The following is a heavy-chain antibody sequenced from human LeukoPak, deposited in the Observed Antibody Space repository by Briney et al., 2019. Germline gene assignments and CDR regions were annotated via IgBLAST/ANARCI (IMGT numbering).Heavy chain of an antibody. CDR3: AKDQMYSSSWYY. V-gene: IGHV3-23*01. D-gene: IGHD6-13*01. J-gene: IGHJ4*02. CDR2: ISGSGDST. CDR1: GFTFSTYS. Sequence: PGGSLRLSCAASGFTFSTYSMNWVRQAPGKGLEWVSSISGSGDSTYYADSVKGRFTISRDNSKNTLDLQMNSLRAEDTAIYYCAKDQMYSSSWYYWGQGTLVTVSS.